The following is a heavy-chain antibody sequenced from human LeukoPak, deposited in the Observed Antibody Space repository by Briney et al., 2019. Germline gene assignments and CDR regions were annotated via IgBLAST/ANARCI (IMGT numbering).Heavy chain of an antibody. Sequence: SVTVSCKASGGTFSSYAIRWVRQAPGQGLEWVGRIIPILGIANYAQKFQGRVTITADKSTSTAYMELSSLRSEDTAVYYCARDKGVVVVPAATSWFDPWGQGTLVTVSS. CDR2: IIPILGIA. J-gene: IGHJ5*02. V-gene: IGHV1-69*04. CDR1: GGTFSSYA. CDR3: ARDKGVVVVPAATSWFDP. D-gene: IGHD2-2*01.